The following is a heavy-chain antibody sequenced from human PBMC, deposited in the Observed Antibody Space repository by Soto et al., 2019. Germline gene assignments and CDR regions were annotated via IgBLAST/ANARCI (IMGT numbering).Heavy chain of an antibody. J-gene: IGHJ4*02. CDR1: GGSISSYY. CDR3: ARTKARAYDFWSGYYQAEKYYFDY. CDR2: IYYSGST. V-gene: IGHV4-59*01. D-gene: IGHD3-3*01. Sequence: SETLSLTCTLSGGSISSYYWSWIRQPPGKGLELIGYIYYSGSTNYNPSLKSRVTISVDTSKNQISLKLSSVTAADTAVYYCARTKARAYDFWSGYYQAEKYYFDYWGQGTLVTVSS.